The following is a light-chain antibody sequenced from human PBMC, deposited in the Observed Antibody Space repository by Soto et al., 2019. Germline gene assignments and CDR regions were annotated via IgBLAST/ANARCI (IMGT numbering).Light chain of an antibody. CDR1: STVITYYNS. CDR3: SSYAGAYRA. V-gene: IGLV2-8*01. J-gene: IGLJ3*02. Sequence: QSVLTQPPSASGSPGQSVTISCTGISTVITYYNSVSWYQQHPGKAPRLIIYEVLKRPSGVPHRFSGSKSGNTASLTVSGLQAEVEPDYHCSSYAGAYRAFGGGTKLTVL. CDR2: EVL.